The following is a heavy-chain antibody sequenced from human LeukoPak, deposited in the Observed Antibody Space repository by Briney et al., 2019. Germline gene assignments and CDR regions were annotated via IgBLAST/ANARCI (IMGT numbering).Heavy chain of an antibody. J-gene: IGHJ6*02. CDR2: INHSGST. CDR1: GGSFSGYY. Sequence: SETLSLTCAVYGGSFSGYYWSWIRQPPGKGLEWIGEINHSGSTNYNPSLKSRVTISADTSKNQFSLKLSSVTAADTAVYYCARVVRLRYFDWPPSYYYYGMDVWGQGTTVTVSS. CDR3: ARVVRLRYFDWPPSYYYYGMDV. V-gene: IGHV4-34*01. D-gene: IGHD3-9*01.